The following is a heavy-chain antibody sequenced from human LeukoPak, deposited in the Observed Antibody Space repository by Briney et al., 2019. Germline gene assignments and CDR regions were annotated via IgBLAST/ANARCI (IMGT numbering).Heavy chain of an antibody. J-gene: IGHJ4*02. CDR3: AKDRTLGYCSGGSCYFDY. CDR2: ISSSGSTI. Sequence: GGSLRLSCAASGFTFSSYEMNWVRQAPGKGLEWVSYISSSGSTIYYADSVKGRFTISRDNAKNSLYLQMNSLRAEDTAVYYCAKDRTLGYCSGGSCYFDYWGQGTLVTVSS. CDR1: GFTFSSYE. D-gene: IGHD2-15*01. V-gene: IGHV3-48*03.